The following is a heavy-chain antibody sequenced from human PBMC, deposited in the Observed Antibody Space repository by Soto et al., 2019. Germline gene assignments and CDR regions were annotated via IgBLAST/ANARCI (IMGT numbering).Heavy chain of an antibody. CDR1: GFTFSSYA. Sequence: GGSLRLSCAASGFTFSSYAMSWVRQAPGKGLERVSAISGSGGSTYYADSVKGRFTISRDNSKNTLYLQMNSLRAEDTAVYYCAKGLWGSGGSGLNYYYYYMDVWGKGTTVTVSS. CDR3: AKGLWGSGGSGLNYYYYYMDV. V-gene: IGHV3-23*01. D-gene: IGHD2-15*01. CDR2: ISGSGGST. J-gene: IGHJ6*03.